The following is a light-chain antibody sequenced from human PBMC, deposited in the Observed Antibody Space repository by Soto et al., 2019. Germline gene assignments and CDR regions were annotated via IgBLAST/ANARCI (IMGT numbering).Light chain of an antibody. V-gene: IGKV3D-15*03. J-gene: IGKJ4*01. CDR1: QSININ. CDR3: QQYHNWPPLT. Sequence: EVLMTQSPATLSVSPGERVTLSCRARQSININLAWYQQKPGQAPRVLIYGASSRASGIPDRFSGSGSGTDFTLTIIILEHDDFSFYYCQQYHNWPPLTFGGGTRVEIK. CDR2: GAS.